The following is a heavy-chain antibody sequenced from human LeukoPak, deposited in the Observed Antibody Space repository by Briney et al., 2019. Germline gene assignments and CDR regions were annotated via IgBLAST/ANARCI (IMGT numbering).Heavy chain of an antibody. Sequence: PGGSLRLSCAASGFTVSSNYMSWVRQAPGKGLEWVSVIYSGGSTYYADSVKGRFAISRDNSKNTLYLQMNSLRAEDTAVYYCAMATMPPWFDYWGQRTLVTVSS. J-gene: IGHJ4*02. CDR2: IYSGGST. V-gene: IGHV3-53*01. D-gene: IGHD5-24*01. CDR1: GFTVSSNY. CDR3: AMATMPPWFDY.